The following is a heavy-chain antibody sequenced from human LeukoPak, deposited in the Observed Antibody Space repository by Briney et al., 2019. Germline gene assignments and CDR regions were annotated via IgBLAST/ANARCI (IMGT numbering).Heavy chain of an antibody. D-gene: IGHD1-26*01. CDR1: GFTFSSYS. CDR3: AAGNIVGANYYYCGMDV. Sequence: GGSLRLSCAASGFTFSSYSMNWVRQAPGKGLEWVSSISSSSSYIYYADSVKGRFTISRDNAKNSLYLQMNSLRAEDTAVYYCAAGNIVGANYYYCGMDVWGQGTTVTVSS. CDR2: ISSSSSYI. V-gene: IGHV3-21*01. J-gene: IGHJ6*02.